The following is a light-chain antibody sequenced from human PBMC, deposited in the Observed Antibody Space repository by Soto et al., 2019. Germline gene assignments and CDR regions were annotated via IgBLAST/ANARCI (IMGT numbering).Light chain of an antibody. J-gene: IGKJ4*01. CDR2: AAS. V-gene: IGKV3-20*01. CDR3: QQFSSYPLT. Sequence: EIVLSQSPGTLSLSPGERATLSCRASQSFRSSYLAWYQQRPGQAPRLLIYAASSRDTGIPDRFSGSGSGTDFTLTISRLEPEDFAVYYCQQFSSYPLTFGGGTKVDIK. CDR1: QSFRSSY.